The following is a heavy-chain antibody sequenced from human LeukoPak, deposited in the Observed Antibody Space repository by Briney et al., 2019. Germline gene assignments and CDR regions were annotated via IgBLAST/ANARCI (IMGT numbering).Heavy chain of an antibody. CDR3: ARRRRYFDWLFQGHNWFDP. V-gene: IGHV4-39*07. Sequence: SETLSLTCTVSGGSISSGSYYWSWIRQPPGKGLEWIGEINHSGSTNYNPSLKSRVTISVDTSKNQFSLKLSSVTAADTAVYYCARRRRYFDWLFQGHNWFDPWGQGTLVTVSS. CDR1: GGSISSGSYY. J-gene: IGHJ5*02. CDR2: INHSGST. D-gene: IGHD3-9*01.